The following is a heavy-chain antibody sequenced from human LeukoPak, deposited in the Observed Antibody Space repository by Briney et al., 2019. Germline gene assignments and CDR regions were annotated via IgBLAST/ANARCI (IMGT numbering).Heavy chain of an antibody. CDR1: GYTFTGYY. J-gene: IGHJ5*02. V-gene: IGHV1-2*02. CDR3: ARVDRGSEEIVATTSNWFDP. Sequence: WASVKVSCKASGYTFTGYYIHWVRQAPGQGLEWMGWINPNSGGTNYAQKFQGRVTMARDTSISTAYMELSRLTSDDTAAYYCARVDRGSEEIVATTSNWFDPWGQGTLVTVSS. D-gene: IGHD5-12*01. CDR2: INPNSGGT.